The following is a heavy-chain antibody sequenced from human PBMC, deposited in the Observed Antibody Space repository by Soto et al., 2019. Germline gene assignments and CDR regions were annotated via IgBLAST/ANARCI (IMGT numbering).Heavy chain of an antibody. J-gene: IGHJ4*02. Sequence: SETLSLTCTVSGGSISRSGDFWGWILQPPGKGLEWIGSIYFDGTTYHSPSLKSRVTISLDTPKNQFSLKVTSVTAADTAVYYCARRLPGYSAYVFSFYYWGQGALVTVSS. D-gene: IGHD5-12*01. CDR1: GGSISRSGDF. CDR2: IYFDGTT. CDR3: ARRLPGYSAYVFSFYY. V-gene: IGHV4-39*07.